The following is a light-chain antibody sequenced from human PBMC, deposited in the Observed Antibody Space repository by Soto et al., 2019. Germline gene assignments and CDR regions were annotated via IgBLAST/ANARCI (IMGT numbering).Light chain of an antibody. Sequence: EIVMTQSPATLSVSPGERATLSCRASQSVSSNLAWYQQKPGQAPRLLIYGASTRATGIPDRFSGSGSGTEFALPISSLQSEDFAVYFCQQYNGWPPWTFGQGTKVGIK. J-gene: IGKJ1*01. CDR3: QQYNGWPPWT. V-gene: IGKV3-15*01. CDR1: QSVSSN. CDR2: GAS.